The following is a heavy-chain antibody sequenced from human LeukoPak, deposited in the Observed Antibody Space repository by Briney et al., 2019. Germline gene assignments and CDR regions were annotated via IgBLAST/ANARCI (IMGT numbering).Heavy chain of an antibody. Sequence: GGTLRLSCAASGFTFSNSGMSWVRQAPGKGLEWVSEISGGGERTYYADSVKGRFTISRDNSKNTLYLQVNGLRTEDTAVYYCAKDRLLNCRGDCYIFDYWGQGTVVTVSS. CDR2: ISGGGERT. V-gene: IGHV3-23*01. J-gene: IGHJ4*02. CDR1: GFTFSNSG. D-gene: IGHD2-21*02. CDR3: AKDRLLNCRGDCYIFDY.